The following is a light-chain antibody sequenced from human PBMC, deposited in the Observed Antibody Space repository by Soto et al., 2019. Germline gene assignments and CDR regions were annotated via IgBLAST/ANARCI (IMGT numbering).Light chain of an antibody. CDR1: QTISSW. Sequence: DIQMTQSPSTLSGSVGDRVTITCRASQTISSWLAWYQQKPGKAPKLLIYKASTLKSGVPSRFSGSGSGTEFTLTISSPQPDDFATYYRQHYNSYSQAFGQGTKVEL. CDR2: KAS. J-gene: IGKJ1*01. V-gene: IGKV1-5*03. CDR3: QHYNSYSQA.